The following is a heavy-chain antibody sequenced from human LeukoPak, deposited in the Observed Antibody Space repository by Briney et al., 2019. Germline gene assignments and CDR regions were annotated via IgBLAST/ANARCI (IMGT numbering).Heavy chain of an antibody. Sequence: PGGSLRLSCAASGFTFSSYEMNWVRQAPGKGLEWVSSISSSSSYIYYADSVKGRFTISRDNAKNSLYLQMNSLRAEDTAVYYCARDRVTTGMDVWGKGTTVTVSS. J-gene: IGHJ6*03. CDR1: GFTFSSYE. CDR3: ARDRVTTGMDV. D-gene: IGHD4-17*01. V-gene: IGHV3-21*01. CDR2: ISSSSSYI.